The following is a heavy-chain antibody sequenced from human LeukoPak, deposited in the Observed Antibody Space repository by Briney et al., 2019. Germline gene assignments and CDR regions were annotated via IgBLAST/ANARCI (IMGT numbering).Heavy chain of an antibody. Sequence: GGSLRLSCAASGFTFSSYAMSWVRQAPGNGLEWVSAISGSGGSTYYADSVKGRFTISRDNAKNSLYLQMNSLRAEDTAVYYCARGVPAAAPIDYWGQGTLVTVSS. V-gene: IGHV3-23*01. J-gene: IGHJ4*02. CDR3: ARGVPAAAPIDY. D-gene: IGHD2-15*01. CDR2: ISGSGGST. CDR1: GFTFSSYA.